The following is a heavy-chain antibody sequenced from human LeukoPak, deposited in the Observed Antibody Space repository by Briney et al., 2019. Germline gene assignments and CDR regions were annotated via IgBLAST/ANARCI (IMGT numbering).Heavy chain of an antibody. J-gene: IGHJ3*02. CDR1: GYTFTGYY. D-gene: IGHD1-26*01. CDR2: INPNSGGT. V-gene: IGHV1-2*02. Sequence: ASVKVSCKASGYTFTGYYMHWVRQAPGQGLEWMGWINPNSGGTNYAQKFQGRVTMTRDTSISTAYMELSRLRSDDTAVYYCASRWEPNAEDAFDIWGQGTMVTVSS. CDR3: ASRWEPNAEDAFDI.